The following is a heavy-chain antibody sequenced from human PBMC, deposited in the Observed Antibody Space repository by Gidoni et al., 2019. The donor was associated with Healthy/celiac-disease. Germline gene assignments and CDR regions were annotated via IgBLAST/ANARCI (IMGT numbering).Heavy chain of an antibody. V-gene: IGHV4-34*01. D-gene: IGHD2-2*01. CDR1: GGSFSGYY. Sequence: QVQLQQWGAGLLKPSETLSLTCAGYGGSFSGYYWSWIRQPPGKGLEWIGEINHSGSTNYNPSLKSRVTISVDTSKNQFSLKLSSVTAADTAVYYCARGRVFGSSTSCYQDYWGQGTLVTVSS. CDR2: INHSGST. CDR3: ARGRVFGSSTSCYQDY. J-gene: IGHJ4*02.